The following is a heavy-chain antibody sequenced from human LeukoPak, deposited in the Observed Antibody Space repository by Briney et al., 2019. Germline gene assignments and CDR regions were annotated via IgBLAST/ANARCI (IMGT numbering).Heavy chain of an antibody. CDR2: IYSSGTI. J-gene: IGHJ4*02. D-gene: IGHD1-7*01. CDR1: GGSISSYY. CDR3: ARLYGNYQNYFDY. Sequence: SETLSLTCSVSGGSISSYYWSWIRQPAGKGLEWIGRIYSSGTITYNPSLQSRVTMSVDTSKNEFSLKMSSVTAADTAVYFCARLYGNYQNYFDYWGQGTLVTVSS. V-gene: IGHV4-4*07.